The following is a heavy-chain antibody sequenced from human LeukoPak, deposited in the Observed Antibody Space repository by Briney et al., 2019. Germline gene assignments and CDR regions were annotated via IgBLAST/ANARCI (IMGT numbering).Heavy chain of an antibody. V-gene: IGHV3-23*01. D-gene: IGHD3-10*01. CDR1: GFTFSSYA. Sequence: GGSLRLSCAASGFTFSSYAMSWARQAPGKGLEWVSGISGSGLSTYYADSVKGRFTISRDNSKNTLYLQMSSLSAEDTAVYYCALGVRGIISTYFDYWGQGTLVTDSS. CDR2: ISGSGLST. CDR3: ALGVRGIISTYFDY. J-gene: IGHJ4*02.